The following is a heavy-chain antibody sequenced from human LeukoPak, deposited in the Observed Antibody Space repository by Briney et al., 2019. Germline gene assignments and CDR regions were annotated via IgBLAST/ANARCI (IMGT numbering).Heavy chain of an antibody. CDR2: IYYSGST. CDR3: ARSTRSSGYY. Sequence: ASETLSLTCTVSGGSISSYYWSWIRQPPGKGLEWIGYIYYSGSTNYNPSLKSRVTISVDTSKNQFSLKLSSVTAADTAVYYCARSTRSSGYYWGQGTLVTVPS. V-gene: IGHV4-59*01. CDR1: GGSISSYY. J-gene: IGHJ4*02. D-gene: IGHD3-22*01.